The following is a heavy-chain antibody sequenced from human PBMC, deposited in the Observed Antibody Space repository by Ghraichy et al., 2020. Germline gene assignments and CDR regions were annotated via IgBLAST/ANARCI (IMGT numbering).Heavy chain of an antibody. J-gene: IGHJ3*01. CDR2: IFYDGKT. D-gene: IGHD2-15*01. CDR3: ARHRGPFFDAFHF. CDR1: GDSVNSRNYY. Sequence: SETLSLTCVVSGDSVNSRNYYWAWIRQPPGKGLEWIGSIFYDGKTYYSPSLKSRVTISVDTSNNQFSLKMTSVTAADTDLYYCARHRGPFFDAFHFWGQGTMVTVSS. V-gene: IGHV4-39*01.